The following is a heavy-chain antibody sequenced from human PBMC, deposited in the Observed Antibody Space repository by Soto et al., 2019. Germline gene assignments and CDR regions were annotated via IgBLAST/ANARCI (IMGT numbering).Heavy chain of an antibody. CDR3: ASDPGYSYGYT. Sequence: QVQLVQSGAEVKKPGASVKVSCKASGYTFTSYAMHWVRQAPGQRLEWMGWINAGNGKTKYSQKFQGRVTITRDTSASTAYMELSSLRSEDTAVYYCASDPGYSYGYTWGQGTLVTVSS. CDR1: GYTFTSYA. J-gene: IGHJ5*02. V-gene: IGHV1-3*01. D-gene: IGHD5-18*01. CDR2: INAGNGKT.